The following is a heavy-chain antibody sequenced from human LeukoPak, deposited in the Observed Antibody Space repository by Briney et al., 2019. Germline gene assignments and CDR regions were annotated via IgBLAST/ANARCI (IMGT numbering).Heavy chain of an antibody. J-gene: IGHJ6*02. D-gene: IGHD4-11*01. CDR2: MFSGGIT. Sequence: GGSLRLSCAASGFTVSSNYMTWVRQPPGKGLEWISIMFSGGITYHADSVKGRFTISRDNFKNTLYLQMNSLRPDDTAVYYCAREEMTTVGASYYFFALDVWGQGTTVTVSS. CDR3: AREEMTTVGASYYFFALDV. V-gene: IGHV3-66*02. CDR1: GFTVSSNY.